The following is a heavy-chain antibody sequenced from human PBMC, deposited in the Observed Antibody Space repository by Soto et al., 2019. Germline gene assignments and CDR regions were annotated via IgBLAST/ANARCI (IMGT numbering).Heavy chain of an antibody. CDR3: ARRAQYCSSTSCYPYYYYMDV. CDR1: GGSISSSSYY. Sequence: QLQLQESGPGLVKPSETLSLTCTVSGGSISSSSYYWGWIRQPPGKGLEWIGSIYYSGSTYYNPSLKSRVTISVDTSKNQFSLKLISVTAADTAVYYCARRAQYCSSTSCYPYYYYMDVWGKGTTVTVSS. V-gene: IGHV4-39*01. J-gene: IGHJ6*03. D-gene: IGHD2-2*01. CDR2: IYYSGST.